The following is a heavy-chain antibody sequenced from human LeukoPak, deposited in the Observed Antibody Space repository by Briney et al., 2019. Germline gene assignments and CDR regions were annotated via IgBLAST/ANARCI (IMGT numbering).Heavy chain of an antibody. CDR2: IYYSGST. CDR3: ARDGLWARGSYQDY. D-gene: IGHD1-26*01. J-gene: IGHJ4*02. V-gene: IGHV4-59*11. CDR1: GYSISSQNY. Sequence: SETLSLTCTVSGYSISSQNYWGWLRQPPGKGLEWIGYIYYSGSTNYNPSLKSRVTISVDTSKNQFSLKLSSVTAADTAVYYCARDGLWARGSYQDYWGQGTLVTVSS.